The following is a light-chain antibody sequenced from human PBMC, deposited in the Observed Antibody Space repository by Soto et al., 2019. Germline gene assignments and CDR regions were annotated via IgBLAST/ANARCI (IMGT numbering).Light chain of an antibody. V-gene: IGLV2-14*03. CDR2: DVV. CDR3: TSYTTSSTLA. Sequence: QSVLTQPASVSASPGQSITISCTGTSDDVGFYNYVSWYQQHPGKAPKLMIYDVVNRPSGVSNRFSGSKSGNTASLTISGLQAEDEAHYYCTSYTTSSTLAFGGGTKVTVL. J-gene: IGLJ2*01. CDR1: SDDVGFYNY.